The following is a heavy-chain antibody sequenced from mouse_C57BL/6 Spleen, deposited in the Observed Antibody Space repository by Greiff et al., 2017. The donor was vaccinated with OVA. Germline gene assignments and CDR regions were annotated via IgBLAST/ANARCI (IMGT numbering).Heavy chain of an antibody. CDR3: ARPSNWSWFAY. Sequence: EVKLVESGGGLVKPGGSLKLSCAASGFTFSDYGMHWVRQAPEKGLEWVAYISSGSSTIYYADTVKGRFTISRDNAKNTLFLQMTSLRSEDTAMYYCARPSNWSWFAYWGQGTLVTVSA. D-gene: IGHD4-1*01. J-gene: IGHJ3*01. CDR2: ISSGSSTI. V-gene: IGHV5-17*01. CDR1: GFTFSDYG.